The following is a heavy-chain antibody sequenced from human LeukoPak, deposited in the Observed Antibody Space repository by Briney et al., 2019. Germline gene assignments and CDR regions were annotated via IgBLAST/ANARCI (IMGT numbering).Heavy chain of an antibody. CDR3: GRVGGRSKAAKGDAFDI. CDR1: GFTVSLYY. D-gene: IGHD6-6*01. J-gene: IGHJ3*02. V-gene: IGHV3-53*01. Sequence: GGSLRLSCAASGFTVSLYYMTWVRQAQGQGLERVSVIYSGGPTYYADSVKGRFTISRDNAQNSVFLQMNSLRAEDTGVYYCGRVGGRSKAAKGDAFDIWGQGTMVVVSS. CDR2: IYSGGPT.